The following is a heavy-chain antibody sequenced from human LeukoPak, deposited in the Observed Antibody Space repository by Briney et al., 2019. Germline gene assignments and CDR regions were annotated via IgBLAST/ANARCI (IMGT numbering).Heavy chain of an antibody. V-gene: IGHV4-39*07. CDR2: IYYSGST. CDR1: GGSISSSSYY. J-gene: IGHJ6*02. D-gene: IGHD6-13*01. Sequence: SETLSLTCTVSGGSISSSSYYWGWIRQPPGKGLEWIGSIYYSGSTYYNPSLKSRVTISVDTSKNQFSLKLSSVTAADTAVYYCASSWDYYYYGMDVWGQGTTVTVSS. CDR3: ASSWDYYYYGMDV.